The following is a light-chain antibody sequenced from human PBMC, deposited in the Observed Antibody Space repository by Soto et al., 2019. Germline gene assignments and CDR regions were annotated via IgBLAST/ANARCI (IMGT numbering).Light chain of an antibody. V-gene: IGKV1-39*01. CDR1: QDINVY. CDR2: SAS. Sequence: DIQVTQSPSSVSASIGDTFTITFRASQDINVYLNWYQQKPGEVPKLLIYSASTLHNGVPSRFTGSGSETDFTLTITSLQPEDFATYYCQHGYVAPYSFGQGTKVDI. J-gene: IGKJ2*03. CDR3: QHGYVAPYS.